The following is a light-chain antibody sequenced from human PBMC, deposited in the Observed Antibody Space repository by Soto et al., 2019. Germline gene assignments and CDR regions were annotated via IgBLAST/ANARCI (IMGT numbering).Light chain of an antibody. CDR2: GAS. CDR1: QSVSRY. Sequence: EIVLTQSPATLSLSPGERATLSCRASQSVSRYLAWYQQKPGQAPRLLIYGASKRATGIPARFSGSGSGTDFTLTISSLEAEDFAVYYCQQRSNWPLEVTFGQGTRLEI. V-gene: IGKV3-11*01. CDR3: QQRSNWPLEVT. J-gene: IGKJ5*01.